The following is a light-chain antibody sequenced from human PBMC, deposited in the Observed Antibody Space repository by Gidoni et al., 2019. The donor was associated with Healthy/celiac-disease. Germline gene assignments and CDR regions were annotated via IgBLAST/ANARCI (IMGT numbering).Light chain of an antibody. CDR3: LQLNSYPLT. Sequence: DIQFTQSPSFLSASVGDRVTITCRASQGISSFLAWYQQKPGKAPKLLIYAATTLQSGVPSRFSGSGSGTEFTLTISSLQPEDFATYYCLQLNSYPLTFGGXTKVEIK. CDR2: AAT. V-gene: IGKV1-9*01. J-gene: IGKJ4*01. CDR1: QGISSF.